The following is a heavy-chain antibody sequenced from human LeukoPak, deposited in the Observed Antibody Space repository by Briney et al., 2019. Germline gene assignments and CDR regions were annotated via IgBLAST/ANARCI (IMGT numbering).Heavy chain of an antibody. J-gene: IGHJ3*02. CDR2: ISSSSSTI. Sequence: GGSLRLSCAASGFTFSSYRMNWVRQAPGKGLEWVSYISSSSSTIYYADSVKGRFTISRDNAKNSLYLQMNSLRAEDTAVYYCAREPPKRGWEQGAFDIWGQGTMVTVSS. V-gene: IGHV3-48*04. D-gene: IGHD1-26*01. CDR1: GFTFSSYR. CDR3: AREPPKRGWEQGAFDI.